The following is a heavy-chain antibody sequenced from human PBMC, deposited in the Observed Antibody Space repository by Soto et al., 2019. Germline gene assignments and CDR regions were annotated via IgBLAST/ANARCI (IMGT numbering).Heavy chain of an antibody. V-gene: IGHV3-21*01. CDR3: ARTGGYYDSCMAV. J-gene: IGHJ6*03. CDR2: ISSSSSYI. Sequence: EVQLVESGGGLVKPGGSLRLSCAASGFTFSSYSMNWVRQAPGKGLEWVSSISSSSSYIYYADSVTGRFTISRDNAKNSLYLQMNSLRADDTAVYYCARTGGYYDSCMAVWGKGTTVTVSS. D-gene: IGHD3-10*01. CDR1: GFTFSSYS.